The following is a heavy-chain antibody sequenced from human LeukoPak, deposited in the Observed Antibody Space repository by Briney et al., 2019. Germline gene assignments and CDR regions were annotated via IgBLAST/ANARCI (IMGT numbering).Heavy chain of an antibody. CDR2: IIPIFGTA. J-gene: IGHJ4*02. CDR3: ARDRIAAAGYATTGRYFDY. V-gene: IGHV1-69*05. D-gene: IGHD6-13*01. CDR1: GGTFSSYA. Sequence: ASVKVSCKASGGTFSSYAISWVRQAPGQGLEWMGGIIPIFGTANYAQKFQGRVTTTTDESTSTAYMELSSLRSEDTAVYYCARDRIAAAGYATTGRYFDYWGQGTLVTVSS.